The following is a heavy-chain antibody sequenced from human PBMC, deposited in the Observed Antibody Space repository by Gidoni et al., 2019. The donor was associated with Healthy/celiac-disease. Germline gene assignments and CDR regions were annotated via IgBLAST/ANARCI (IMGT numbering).Heavy chain of an antibody. CDR3: ARDALWFGELLLFDY. Sequence: QVQLVESGGGVVQPGGSLRLSCSASGFTFSSYGMHWVRQAPGKGLGWVAVIWYDGSNKDYADHVKGRFNISRDNSKNPLDLQRNSLRAEDTAVYYCARDALWFGELLLFDYWGQGTLVTVSS. V-gene: IGHV3-33*01. CDR2: IWYDGSNK. CDR1: GFTFSSYG. D-gene: IGHD3-10*01. J-gene: IGHJ4*02.